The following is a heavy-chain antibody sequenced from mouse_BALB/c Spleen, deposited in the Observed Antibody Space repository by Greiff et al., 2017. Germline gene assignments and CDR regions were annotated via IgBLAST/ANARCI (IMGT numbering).Heavy chain of an antibody. D-gene: IGHD2-1*01. Sequence: QVQLQQPGAELVKPGASVKMSCKASGYTFTSYNMHWVKQTPGQGLEWIGAIYPGNGDTSYNQKFKGKATLTADKSSSTAYMQLSSLTSEDSAVYYCARAGPYYYGKGYFDVWGAGTTVTVSS. J-gene: IGHJ1*01. V-gene: IGHV1-12*01. CDR1: GYTFTSYN. CDR2: IYPGNGDT. CDR3: ARAGPYYYGKGYFDV.